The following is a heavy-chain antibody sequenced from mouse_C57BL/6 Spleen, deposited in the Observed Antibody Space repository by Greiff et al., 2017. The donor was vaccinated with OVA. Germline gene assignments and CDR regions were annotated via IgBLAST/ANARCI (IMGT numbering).Heavy chain of an antibody. CDR3: ARKNRSPPYYDV. Sequence: QVQLQQPGAELVRPGSSVKLSCKASGYTFTSYWMHWVKQRPIQGLEWIGNIDPSDSETHYNQKFKDKATWTVDKSSSTAYMQLSSLTSEDSAVYYCARKNRSPPYYDVWGTGTTVTVSS. V-gene: IGHV1-52*01. CDR2: IDPSDSET. CDR1: GYTFTSYW. J-gene: IGHJ1*03. D-gene: IGHD5-1-1*01.